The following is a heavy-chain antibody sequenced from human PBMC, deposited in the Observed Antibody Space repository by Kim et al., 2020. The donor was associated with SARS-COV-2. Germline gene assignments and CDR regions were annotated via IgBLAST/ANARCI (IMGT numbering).Heavy chain of an antibody. V-gene: IGHV4-59*01. CDR1: GGSISSYY. Sequence: SETLSLTCTVSGGSISSYYWSWIRQPPGKGLEWIGYIYYSGSTNYNPSLKSRVTISVDTSKNQFSLKLSSVTAADTAVYYCARARGSTSCRFDYWGQGTLVTVSS. CDR2: IYYSGST. J-gene: IGHJ4*02. CDR3: ARARGSTSCRFDY. D-gene: IGHD2-2*01.